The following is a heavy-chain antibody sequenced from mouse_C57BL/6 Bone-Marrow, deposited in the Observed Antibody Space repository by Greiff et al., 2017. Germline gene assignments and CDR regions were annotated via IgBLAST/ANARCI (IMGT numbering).Heavy chain of an antibody. D-gene: IGHD1-1*01. V-gene: IGHV6-3*01. CDR1: GFTFSNYW. J-gene: IGHJ2*01. CDR2: IRLKSDNYAT. Sequence: EVKLEESGGGLVQPGGSMRLSCVASGFTFSNYWMNWVRQSPEKGLEWVAQIRLKSDNYATHYAESVKGRFTISSDDSKSSVYLQMNNLRAEDTGIYYCTAPYYYGSSPYYFDYWGQGTTLTVSS. CDR3: TAPYYYGSSPYYFDY.